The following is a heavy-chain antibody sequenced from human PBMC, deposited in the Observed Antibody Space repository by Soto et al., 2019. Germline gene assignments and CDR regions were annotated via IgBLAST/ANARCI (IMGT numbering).Heavy chain of an antibody. CDR2: IQHSGST. CDR3: ARSGQQLARDYFES. CDR1: GGSISTSNW. D-gene: IGHD6-13*01. V-gene: IGHV4-4*02. J-gene: IGHJ4*02. Sequence: QVQLQESGPGLVKPSGTLSLTCVVSGGSISTSNWWNWVRQSPGKGLEWIGEIQHSGSTNYNPSLQSRGTISIDKSKNHFSLKLTSVTAAETAVYYCARSGQQLARDYFESWGQGTLVTVSS.